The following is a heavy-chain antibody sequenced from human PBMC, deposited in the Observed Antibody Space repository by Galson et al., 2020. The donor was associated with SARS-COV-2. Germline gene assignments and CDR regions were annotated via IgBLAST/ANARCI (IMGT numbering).Heavy chain of an antibody. CDR1: GFTFSTYW. Sequence: GGSLRLSSAASGFTFSTYWMHWVRQAPGKGLVWVSRIHRDGSTTTYADSVQGRFTISRDNAKNTLYLQMRSLRAEDAAVYYCARESAVQGGYYMDVWGKGTTVTVSS. CDR3: ARESAVQGGYYMDV. D-gene: IGHD3-10*01. CDR2: IHRDGSTT. V-gene: IGHV3-74*01. J-gene: IGHJ6*03.